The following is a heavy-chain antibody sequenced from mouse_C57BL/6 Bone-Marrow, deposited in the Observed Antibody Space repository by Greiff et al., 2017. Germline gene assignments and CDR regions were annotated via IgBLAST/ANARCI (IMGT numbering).Heavy chain of an antibody. CDR3: GGYYDYDGYYYAMDD. CDR1: GFNIKDDY. Sequence: EVQRVESGAELVRPGASVKLSCTASGFNIKDDYMHWVKQRPEQGLEWIGWIDPGNGATEYASKFQGKATITADKSSNTAYPQRSTLTTEDTSVYYCGGYYDYDGYYYAMDDWGQGTSVTVSS. V-gene: IGHV14-4*01. J-gene: IGHJ4*01. CDR2: IDPGNGAT. D-gene: IGHD2-4*01.